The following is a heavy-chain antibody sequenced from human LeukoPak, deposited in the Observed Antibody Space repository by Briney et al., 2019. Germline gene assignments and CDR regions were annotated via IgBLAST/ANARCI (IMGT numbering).Heavy chain of an antibody. J-gene: IGHJ5*02. D-gene: IGHD3-10*01. Sequence: GGSLRLSCAASGFTFSSYGMSWVRQAPGKGLEWVSAISGSGGSTYYADSVKGRFTISRDNSKNTLYLQMNSLRAEDTAVYYCAKVGTLWFGELSRATWFDPWGQRTLVTVSS. CDR1: GFTFSSYG. CDR2: ISGSGGST. CDR3: AKVGTLWFGELSRATWFDP. V-gene: IGHV3-23*01.